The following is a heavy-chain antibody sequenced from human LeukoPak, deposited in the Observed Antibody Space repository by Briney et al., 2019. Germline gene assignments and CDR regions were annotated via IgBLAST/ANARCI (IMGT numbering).Heavy chain of an antibody. V-gene: IGHV3-30*18. CDR1: GFTFSSYG. Sequence: GGSLRLSCAASGFTFSSYGMHWVRQAPGKGLEWVAVISYDGSNKYYADSVKGRFTISRDNSKNTLYLQMNSLRAEDTAVYYCAKDLITMVRGVIITAYYYYGMDVWGQGTTVTVSS. J-gene: IGHJ6*02. CDR3: AKDLITMVRGVIITAYYYYGMDV. CDR2: ISYDGSNK. D-gene: IGHD3-10*01.